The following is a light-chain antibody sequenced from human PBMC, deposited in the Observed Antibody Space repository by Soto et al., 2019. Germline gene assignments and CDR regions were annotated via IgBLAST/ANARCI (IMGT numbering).Light chain of an antibody. Sequence: QSVLTQPASVSGSPGQSITISCTGTSSDVGSYNYVSWYQQHPGKAPKLMIFDVSNRPSGVSNRFSGSKSGYTASLTISGLQAEDEADYYCSSYTSTRTYVFGTGTKVTVL. V-gene: IGLV2-14*01. J-gene: IGLJ1*01. CDR3: SSYTSTRTYV. CDR2: DVS. CDR1: SSDVGSYNY.